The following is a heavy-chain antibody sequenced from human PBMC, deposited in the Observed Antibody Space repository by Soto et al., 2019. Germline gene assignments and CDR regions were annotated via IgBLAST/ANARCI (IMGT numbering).Heavy chain of an antibody. J-gene: IGHJ6*02. CDR2: IFSDDEK. CDR1: GFSLSNARLG. CDR3: ERMQTQLGAYYYYGMDV. V-gene: IGHV2-26*01. Sequence: QVTLKESGPVLVKPTETLTLTCTVSGFSLSNARLGVSWIRQPPGKALEWLAHIFSDDEKSYCTHLKSRLTISKDTSKSQVVLTMTHMDPVDTATYYCERMQTQLGAYYYYGMDVWGQGTTVTVSS. D-gene: IGHD6-13*01.